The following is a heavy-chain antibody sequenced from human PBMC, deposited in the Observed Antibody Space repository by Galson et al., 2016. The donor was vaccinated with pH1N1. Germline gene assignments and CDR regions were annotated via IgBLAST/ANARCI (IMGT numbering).Heavy chain of an antibody. CDR1: GFTFSTYA. D-gene: IGHD1-26*01. V-gene: IGHV3-30*02. Sequence: SLRLSCAASGFTFSTYAMHWVRQAPGKGLEWVAFIRYDGSNKYYADSVKGRFTISRDNSKNTLYLQTDSLRAEDTAVYYCAKDLGRYSEIDYWGQGTLVTVSS. CDR2: IRYDGSNK. J-gene: IGHJ4*02. CDR3: AKDLGRYSEIDY.